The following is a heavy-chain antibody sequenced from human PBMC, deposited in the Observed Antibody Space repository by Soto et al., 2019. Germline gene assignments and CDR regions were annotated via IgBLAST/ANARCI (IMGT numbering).Heavy chain of an antibody. Sequence: PRESLKISCKGSGYSVTSYWIGWVRQMPGKGLEWMGIIYPGDSDTRYSPSFQGQVTISADKSISTAYLQWSSLKASDTAMYYCARIPEGGYNLYYFDYWGQGTPVTVS. J-gene: IGHJ4*02. CDR2: IYPGDSDT. CDR1: GYSVTSYW. V-gene: IGHV5-51*01. CDR3: ARIPEGGYNLYYFDY. D-gene: IGHD5-12*01.